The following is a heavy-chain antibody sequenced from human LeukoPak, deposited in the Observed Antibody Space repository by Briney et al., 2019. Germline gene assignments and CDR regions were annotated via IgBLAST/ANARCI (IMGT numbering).Heavy chain of an antibody. J-gene: IGHJ5*02. CDR3: ATSRGSGSYPYNWFDP. D-gene: IGHD3-10*01. CDR1: GYTLTELS. Sequence: EASVKLSCKVSGYTLTELSMHWVRQAPGKGLEWMGGFDPEDGETIYAQTFQGRVTMTEDTSTDTAYMELSSLRSEDTAVYYCATSRGSGSYPYNWFDPWGQGTLVTVSS. CDR2: FDPEDGET. V-gene: IGHV1-24*01.